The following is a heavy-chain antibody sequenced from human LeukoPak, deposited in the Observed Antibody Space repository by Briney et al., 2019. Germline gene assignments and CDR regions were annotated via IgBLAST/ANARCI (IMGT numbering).Heavy chain of an antibody. V-gene: IGHV4-39*07. CDR3: ARVKRWMETN. J-gene: IGHJ4*02. Sequence: SETLSLTCSVSGDSISSSGYYWDWIRQPPGKGLEWIGSIHHSGNTNYNPSLKSRVTISADMSKNQFSLKLSSVTAADTAVYYCARVKRWMETNWGQGTLVTVSS. CDR2: IHHSGNT. D-gene: IGHD5-12*01. CDR1: GDSISSSGYY.